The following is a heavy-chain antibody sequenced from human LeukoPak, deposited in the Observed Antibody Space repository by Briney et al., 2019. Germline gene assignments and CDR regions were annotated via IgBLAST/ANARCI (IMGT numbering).Heavy chain of an antibody. CDR3: ARDAYCSSTSCYIRARKINFDY. CDR2: ISGSGGST. J-gene: IGHJ4*02. Sequence: HPGGSLRLSCAASGFTFSSYAMSWVRQAPGKGLEWVSAISGSGGSTYYADSVKGRFTISRDNAKNSLYLQMNSLRDEDTAVYYCARDAYCSSTSCYIRARKINFDYWGQGTLVTVSS. D-gene: IGHD2-2*02. CDR1: GFTFSSYA. V-gene: IGHV3-23*01.